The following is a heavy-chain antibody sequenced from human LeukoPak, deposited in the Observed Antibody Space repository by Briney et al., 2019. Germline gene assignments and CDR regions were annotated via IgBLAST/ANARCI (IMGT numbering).Heavy chain of an antibody. Sequence: PSETLSLTCTVSGGSIYSSSYYWGWIRQPAGKGLEWIGRIYTSGSTNYNPSLKSRVTISVDTSKNQFSLKLSSVTAADTAVYYCARDRRDGYNLYYFDLWGQGTLVTVSS. D-gene: IGHD5-24*01. J-gene: IGHJ4*02. V-gene: IGHV4-61*02. CDR3: ARDRRDGYNLYYFDL. CDR1: GGSIYSSSYY. CDR2: IYTSGST.